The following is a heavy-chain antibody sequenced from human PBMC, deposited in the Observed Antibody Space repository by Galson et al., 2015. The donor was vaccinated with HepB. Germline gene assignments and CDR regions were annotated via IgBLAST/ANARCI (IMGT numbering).Heavy chain of an antibody. CDR2: ISSSSSYI. D-gene: IGHD3-10*01. CDR3: ARNKWKFYHGSGGYYNGFDY. V-gene: IGHV3-21*01. CDR1: GFTFSSYS. J-gene: IGHJ4*02. Sequence: SLRLSCAASGFTFSSYSMNWVRQAPGKGLEWVSFISSSSSYIYYADSVKGRFTISRDNAKNSLYLQINSLRAEDTAVYYCARNKWKFYHGSGGYYNGFDYWGQGTLVTVSS.